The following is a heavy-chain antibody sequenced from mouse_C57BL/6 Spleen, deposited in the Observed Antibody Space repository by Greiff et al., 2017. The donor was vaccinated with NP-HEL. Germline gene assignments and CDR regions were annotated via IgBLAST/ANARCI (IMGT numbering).Heavy chain of an antibody. CDR1: GYTFTSYW. CDR3: ALYFDY. Sequence: QVQLQQSGAELVKPGASVKLSCKASGYTFTSYWMQWVKQRPGQGLEWIGEIDPSDSYTNYNQKFKGKATLTVDTSSSTAYMQLSSLTSEDSAVYYCALYFDYWGQGTTLTVSS. CDR2: IDPSDSYT. J-gene: IGHJ2*01. V-gene: IGHV1-50*01.